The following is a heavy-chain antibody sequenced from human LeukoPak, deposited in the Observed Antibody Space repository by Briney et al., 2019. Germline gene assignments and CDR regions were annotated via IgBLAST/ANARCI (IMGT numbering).Heavy chain of an antibody. Sequence: GGSLRLSCAASGFTFSSYAMHWVRQAPGKGLEWVANIKQDGSEKYYVDSVKGRFTISRDNAKNSLYLQMNSLRAEDTAVYYCARDRYYYDSSGYIRGFDYWGQGTLVTVSS. CDR2: IKQDGSEK. V-gene: IGHV3-7*01. CDR1: GFTFSSYA. J-gene: IGHJ4*02. D-gene: IGHD3-22*01. CDR3: ARDRYYYDSSGYIRGFDY.